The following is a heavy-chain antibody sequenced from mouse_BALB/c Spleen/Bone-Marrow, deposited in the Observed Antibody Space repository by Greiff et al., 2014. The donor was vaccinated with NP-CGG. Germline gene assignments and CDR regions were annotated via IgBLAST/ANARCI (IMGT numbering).Heavy chain of an antibody. CDR1: GFAFSSYD. J-gene: IGHJ2*01. Sequence: DVQLVESGGGLVKPGGSLKLSCAASGFAFSSYDMSWVRQTPEKRLEWVATISSGCSYTYYPDSVKGRFTISRDNARNTMYLQMSSLRSEDTALYYCVRRFQLDYWGQGTTLTVSS. V-gene: IGHV5-9*02. CDR3: VRRFQLDY. CDR2: ISSGCSYT.